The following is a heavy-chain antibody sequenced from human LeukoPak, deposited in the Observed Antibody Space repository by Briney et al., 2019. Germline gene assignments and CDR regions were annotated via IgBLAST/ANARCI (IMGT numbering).Heavy chain of an antibody. D-gene: IGHD5-24*01. CDR2: IYHSGST. J-gene: IGHJ4*02. Sequence: PSETLSLTCTVSGYSISSGYYWGWIRQPPGKGLEWIGSIYHSGSTYYNPSLKSRVTISVDTSKNQFSLKLSSVTAADTAVYYCARDGDGYNYGSFDYWGQGTLVTVSS. V-gene: IGHV4-38-2*02. CDR1: GYSISSGYY. CDR3: ARDGDGYNYGSFDY.